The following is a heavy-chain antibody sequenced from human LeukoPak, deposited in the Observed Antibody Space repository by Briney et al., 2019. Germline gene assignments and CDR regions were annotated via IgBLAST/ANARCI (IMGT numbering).Heavy chain of an antibody. Sequence: PGGSLRHSCAASGFTFSSYSMNWLRQAPGKGLEWVSYISSRSSTIYYADSVKGRFTISRDNAKNSLYLQMNSLRAEDTAVYYCARVGGTPVLLWFGESMDYWGQGTLVTVSS. J-gene: IGHJ4*02. V-gene: IGHV3-48*04. CDR1: GFTFSSYS. D-gene: IGHD3-10*01. CDR2: ISSRSSTI. CDR3: ARVGGTPVLLWFGESMDY.